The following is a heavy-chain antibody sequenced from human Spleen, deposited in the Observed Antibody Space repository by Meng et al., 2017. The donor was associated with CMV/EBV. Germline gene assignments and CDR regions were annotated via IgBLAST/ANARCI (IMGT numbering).Heavy chain of an antibody. D-gene: IGHD2-21*01. CDR2: ISSSSSYI. CDR3: ARVHMTYPCFDY. V-gene: IGHV3-21*01. J-gene: IGHJ4*02. Sequence: GESLKISCAASGFTFSSYSMNWVRKAPGKGLEWVSSISSSSSYIYYADSVKGRFTISRDNAKNSLYLQMNSLRAEDTAVYYCARVHMTYPCFDYWGQGTLVTVSS. CDR1: GFTFSSYS.